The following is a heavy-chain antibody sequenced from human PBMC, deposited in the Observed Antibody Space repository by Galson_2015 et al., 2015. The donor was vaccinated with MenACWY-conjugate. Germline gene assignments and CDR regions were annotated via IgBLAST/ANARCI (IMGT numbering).Heavy chain of an antibody. CDR1: GFTFSSYA. J-gene: IGHJ4*02. CDR3: AKDLGIGTRALDY. CDR2: ISGSGGST. D-gene: IGHD2-21*01. Sequence: SLRLSCAASGFTFSSYAMSWVRQAPGKGLEWVSAISGSGGSTYYADSVKGRFTISRDNSKNTLYLQMNSLRAEDTAVYYCAKDLGIGTRALDYWGQGTLVTVSS. V-gene: IGHV3-23*01.